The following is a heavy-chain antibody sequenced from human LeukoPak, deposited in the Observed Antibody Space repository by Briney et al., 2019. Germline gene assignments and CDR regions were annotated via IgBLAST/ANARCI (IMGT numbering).Heavy chain of an antibody. CDR1: GVTFSGYD. D-gene: IGHD6-19*01. J-gene: IGHJ4*02. CDR3: AKVVAVAQFDY. CDR2: ISYDGSYK. Sequence: GGSLRLSCAASGVTFSGYDMHWVRQAPGKGLEWVAVISYDGSYKYSADSVKGRFTIYRDNSKNTLYLQMSSLRAEDTAVYYCAKVVAVAQFDYWGQGTLVTVSS. V-gene: IGHV3-30*18.